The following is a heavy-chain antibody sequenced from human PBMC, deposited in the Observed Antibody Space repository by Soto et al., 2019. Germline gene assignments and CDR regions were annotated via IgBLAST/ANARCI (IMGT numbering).Heavy chain of an antibody. CDR1: GFTFSSYG. D-gene: IGHD3-9*01. CDR2: ISYDGSNK. CDR3: AKDFEFACLDY. V-gene: IGHV3-30*18. J-gene: IGHJ4*02. Sequence: GGSLRLSCAASGFTFSSYGMHWVRQAPGKGLEWVAVISYDGSNKYYADSVKGRFTISRDNSKNTLYLQMNSLRAEDTAVYYCAKDFEFACLDYWGQGTLVTVSS.